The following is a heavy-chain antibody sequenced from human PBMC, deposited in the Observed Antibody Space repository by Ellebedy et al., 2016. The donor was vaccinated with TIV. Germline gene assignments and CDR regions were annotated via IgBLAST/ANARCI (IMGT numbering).Heavy chain of an antibody. J-gene: IGHJ4*02. CDR1: GGPISSSSNF. D-gene: IGHD6-19*01. Sequence: SETLSLTCTVSGGPISSSSNFWAWLRQPPGKGLAWIGSVYSRGNTYYNPSLRSRVTSSVDTSNNQVSLRLTSVTAADTAVLYCARDHIGSGWYHYWGQGTLVTVSS. V-gene: IGHV4-39*07. CDR3: ARDHIGSGWYHY. CDR2: VYSRGNT.